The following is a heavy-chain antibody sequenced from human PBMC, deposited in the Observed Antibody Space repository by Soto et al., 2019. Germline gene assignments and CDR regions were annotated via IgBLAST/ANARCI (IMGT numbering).Heavy chain of an antibody. CDR3: ARATSGTYYYDSSGYYLFDY. Sequence: SETLSLTCTVSGGSISSGDYYWSWIRQPPGKGLEWIGYIYYSGSTYYNPSLKSRVTISVDTSKNQFSLKLSSVTAADTAVYYCARATSGTYYYDSSGYYLFDYWGQGTLVTVSS. D-gene: IGHD3-22*01. CDR2: IYYSGST. J-gene: IGHJ4*02. CDR1: GGSISSGDYY. V-gene: IGHV4-30-4*01.